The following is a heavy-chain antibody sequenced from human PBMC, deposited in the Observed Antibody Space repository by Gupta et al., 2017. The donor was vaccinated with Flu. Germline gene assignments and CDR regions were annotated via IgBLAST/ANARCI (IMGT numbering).Heavy chain of an antibody. CDR2: IYTSGST. Sequence: GLEWIGRIYTSGSTNYNPSLKSRVTMSVDTSKNQFSLKLSSVTAADTAVYYCARDEGDCSGGSCYVYNWFDPWGQGTLVTVSS. J-gene: IGHJ5*02. CDR3: ARDEGDCSGGSCYVYNWFDP. D-gene: IGHD2-15*01. V-gene: IGHV4-4*07.